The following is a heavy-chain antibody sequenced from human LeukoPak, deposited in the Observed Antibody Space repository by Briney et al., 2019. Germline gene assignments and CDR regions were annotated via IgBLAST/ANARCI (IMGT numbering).Heavy chain of an antibody. J-gene: IGHJ4*02. CDR3: ARRLWFGESHFDY. D-gene: IGHD3-10*01. CDR2: INADNGNT. CDR1: LYTLTHYA. Sequence: ASDTVPYKGSLYTLTHYAMYWVGQAPAETLEGTGWINADNGNTKYSQKFHGRVTINTDTSASTAYMELSSVRSEDTAVYYCARRLWFGESHFDYWGQGTLVTVSS. V-gene: IGHV1-3*01.